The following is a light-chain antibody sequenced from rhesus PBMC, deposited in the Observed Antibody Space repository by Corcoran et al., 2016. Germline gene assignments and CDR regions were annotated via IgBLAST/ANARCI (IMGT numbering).Light chain of an antibody. CDR1: ENVNNY. V-gene: IGKV1-74*01. CDR2: KAS. CDR3: QHGYGTPFT. Sequence: DIQMTQSPSSLSASVGDRVTITCRASENVNNYLNWYQQKPGKAPKLLIYKASTLQSRVPSRFSGSGSGTDYTFTISSLQPEDVATYYCQHGYGTPFTFGPGTKLDIK. J-gene: IGKJ3*01.